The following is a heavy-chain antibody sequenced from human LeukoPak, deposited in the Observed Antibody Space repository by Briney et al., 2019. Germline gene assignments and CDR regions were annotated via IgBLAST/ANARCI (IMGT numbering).Heavy chain of an antibody. D-gene: IGHD2-15*01. CDR1: GFTYTSSA. Sequence: SVKVSCKASGFTYTSSAMQWVRQARGQRLEWIGWIVVGSGNTNYAQKFQERVTITRDMSTSTAYMELSSLRSEDTAVYYCATNVAATGYYYGMDVWGQGTTVTVSS. V-gene: IGHV1-58*02. J-gene: IGHJ6*02. CDR2: IVVGSGNT. CDR3: ATNVAATGYYYGMDV.